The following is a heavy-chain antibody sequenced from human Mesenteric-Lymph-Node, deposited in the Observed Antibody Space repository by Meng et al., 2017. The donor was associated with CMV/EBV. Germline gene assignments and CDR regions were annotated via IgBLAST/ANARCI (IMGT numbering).Heavy chain of an antibody. CDR3: ARVDDSSGYYVGGG. V-gene: IGHV1-2*06. D-gene: IGHD3-22*01. J-gene: IGHJ4*02. Sequence: ASVKVSCKASGYTFTSYGINWVRQAPGQGLEWMGRINPNTGDTNYAQKFQGRVTLTRDTSITTAYMELTGLTSDDTAVYYCARVDDSSGYYVGGGWGQGTLVTVSS. CDR1: GYTFTSYG. CDR2: INPNTGDT.